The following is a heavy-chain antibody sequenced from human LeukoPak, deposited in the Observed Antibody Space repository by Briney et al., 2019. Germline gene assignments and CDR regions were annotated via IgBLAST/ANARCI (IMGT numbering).Heavy chain of an antibody. D-gene: IGHD3-22*01. CDR3: ARAVRGSGYYYVDY. J-gene: IGHJ4*02. CDR2: INPNSGGT. V-gene: IGHV1-2*02. CDR1: GYTFTGYY. Sequence: ASVTVSCTASGYTFTGYYMHWVRQAPGQGLEWMGWINPNSGGTNYAQKFQGRVTMTRDTSISTAYMELSRLRSDDTAVYYCARAVRGSGYYYVDYWGQGTLVTVSS.